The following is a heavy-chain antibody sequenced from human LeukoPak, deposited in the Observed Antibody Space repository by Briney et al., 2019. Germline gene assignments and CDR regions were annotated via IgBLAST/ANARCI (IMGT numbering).Heavy chain of an antibody. Sequence: PSETLSLTCTVSGGSINSGRYYWSWIRQHPGKGLEWIGYIYYSGSTYYNPSLQSRVTISVDTSKNQFSLKLSSVTAADTAVYYCASELAWSGYYVDYWGQGSLVTVSS. CDR3: ASELAWSGYYVDY. CDR2: IYYSGST. CDR1: GGSINSGRYY. J-gene: IGHJ4*02. V-gene: IGHV4-31*03. D-gene: IGHD3-3*01.